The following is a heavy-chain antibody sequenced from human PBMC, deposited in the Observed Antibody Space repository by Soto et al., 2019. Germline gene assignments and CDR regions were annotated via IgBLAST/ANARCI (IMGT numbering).Heavy chain of an antibody. CDR2: IIPIFGTA. J-gene: IGHJ6*02. Sequence: QVQLVQSGAEVKKPGSSVKVSCKASGGTFSSYAISWVRQAPGQGLEWMGGIIPIFGTANYAQKFQVRVTITADESTSTAYMELSSLRSEDTAVYYCARPAAAGSYYGMDVWGQGTTVTVSS. CDR3: ARPAAAGSYYGMDV. CDR1: GGTFSSYA. V-gene: IGHV1-69*12. D-gene: IGHD6-13*01.